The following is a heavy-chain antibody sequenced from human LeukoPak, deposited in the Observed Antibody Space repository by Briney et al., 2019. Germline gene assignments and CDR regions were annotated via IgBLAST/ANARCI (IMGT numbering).Heavy chain of an antibody. Sequence: PGGSLRLSCAASGFTFTNYAMSWVRQAPGKGLEWVSAIGGSGDNTYYADSVKGRFTISRENSKNTLSLQMNSLRAEDTAVYYCAKGVWNCGGGCYSTFDYWGQGTLVTVSS. D-gene: IGHD2-21*02. CDR3: AKGVWNCGGGCYSTFDY. V-gene: IGHV3-23*01. CDR1: GFTFTNYA. CDR2: IGGSGDNT. J-gene: IGHJ4*02.